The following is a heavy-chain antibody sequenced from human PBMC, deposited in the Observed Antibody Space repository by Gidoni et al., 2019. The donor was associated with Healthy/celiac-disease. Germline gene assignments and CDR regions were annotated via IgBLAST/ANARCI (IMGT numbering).Heavy chain of an antibody. CDR2: IDWDDDK. Sequence: QVTLRESGPALVKPTQTLTLTCTFSGFSLSTSGMCVSWIRQPPGKALEWLALIDWDDDKYYSTSLKTRLTISKDTSKNQVVLTMTNMDPVDTATYYCARIRETWGVYYYGMDVWGQGTTVTVSS. CDR3: ARIRETWGVYYYGMDV. CDR1: GFSLSTSGMC. D-gene: IGHD3-16*01. J-gene: IGHJ6*02. V-gene: IGHV2-70*01.